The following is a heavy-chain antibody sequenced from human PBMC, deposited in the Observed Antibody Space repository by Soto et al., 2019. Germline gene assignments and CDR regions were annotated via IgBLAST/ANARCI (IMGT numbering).Heavy chain of an antibody. CDR2: MNANTGDT. J-gene: IGHJ2*01. V-gene: IGHV1-8*01. CDR1: GFTFTNYD. D-gene: IGHD4-17*01. CDR3: VRDGGPLGDANWHFDP. Sequence: QVQLVQPGAEVKKPGASVKVSCKASGFTFTNYDFNWVRQAAGQGLEWMGWMNANTGDTGYAQKFQGRVTMTRDTSISTAYLELSSLRSDDTAVYYCVRDGGPLGDANWHFDPWGRGTLVTVSS.